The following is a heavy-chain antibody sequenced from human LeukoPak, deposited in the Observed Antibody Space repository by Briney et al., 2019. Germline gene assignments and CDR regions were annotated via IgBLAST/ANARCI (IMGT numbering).Heavy chain of an antibody. J-gene: IGHJ6*03. Sequence: SQTLSLTCAVSGDSIGRGSYYWGWIRQPAGKAPEWIGRIFNTGSTSYNPSPKSRVTISVDTSKNQFSLNLRSVTAADTAVYYCARSGSYSSSRNQKEYYYYMDVWGKGTTVTVSS. CDR2: IFNTGST. CDR1: GDSIGRGSYY. D-gene: IGHD6-13*01. V-gene: IGHV4-61*02. CDR3: ARSGSYSSSRNQKEYYYYMDV.